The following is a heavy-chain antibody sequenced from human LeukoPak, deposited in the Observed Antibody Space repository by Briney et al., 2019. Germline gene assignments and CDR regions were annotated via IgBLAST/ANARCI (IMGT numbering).Heavy chain of an antibody. D-gene: IGHD3-22*01. Sequence: PGGSLRLSCAASGFTFDDYAIHWVRQPPGKGLEWVSLISGDGGSTYYADSVKGRFTISRDNSKNSLYLQMNGLRTEDTALNYCTKGHHSSGYYDYWGQGTLVTVSS. CDR3: TKGHHSSGYYDY. CDR1: GFTFDDYA. CDR2: ISGDGGST. V-gene: IGHV3-43*02. J-gene: IGHJ4*02.